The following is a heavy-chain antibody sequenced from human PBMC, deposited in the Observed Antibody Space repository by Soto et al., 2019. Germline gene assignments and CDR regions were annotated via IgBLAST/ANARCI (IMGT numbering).Heavy chain of an antibody. CDR2: IYWDDDK. Sequence: QITLNESGPTVVKPAETLTLTCTFSGFSLTTSGVGVGWIRQSPGKAPEWLALIYWDDDKRYSASLKSRLTITQDTSKNQVVLTMASVDPADTATYYCAHRILRTVFGLVTTTAIYFDFWGQGTPDVVSS. V-gene: IGHV2-5*02. CDR1: GFSLTTSGVG. CDR3: AHRILRTVFGLVTTTAIYFDF. J-gene: IGHJ4*02. D-gene: IGHD3-3*01.